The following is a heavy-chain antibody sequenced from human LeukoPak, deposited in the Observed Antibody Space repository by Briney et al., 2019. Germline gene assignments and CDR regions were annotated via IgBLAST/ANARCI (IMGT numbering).Heavy chain of an antibody. V-gene: IGHV3-48*02. CDR1: GFSFSRYT. CDR2: ISYSGTTT. Sequence: GGSLRLSCAASGFSFSRYTMSWVRQAPGKGLEWVSYISYSGTTTYYADSVKGRFTIARDDAKNSLYLQMNSLRDEDTAVYYCARILGFTLDYWGQGTLVTVSS. J-gene: IGHJ4*02. CDR3: ARILGFTLDY.